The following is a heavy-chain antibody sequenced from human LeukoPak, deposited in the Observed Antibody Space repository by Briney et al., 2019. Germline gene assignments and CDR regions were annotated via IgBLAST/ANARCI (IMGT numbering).Heavy chain of an antibody. CDR3: ARSGGVAAAGFNWFDP. V-gene: IGHV1-2*02. J-gene: IGHJ5*02. Sequence: ASVKVSCKASGYTFTGYYMHWVRQAPGQGLEWMGWINPNSGGTNYAQKFQGRVTMTRDTSISTAYMELSRLRSDDTAVYYCARSGGVAAAGFNWFDPWGQGTLVTVSS. CDR1: GYTFTGYY. CDR2: INPNSGGT. D-gene: IGHD6-13*01.